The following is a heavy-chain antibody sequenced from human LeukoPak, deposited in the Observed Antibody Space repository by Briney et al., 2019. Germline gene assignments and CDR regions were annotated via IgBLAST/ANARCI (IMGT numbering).Heavy chain of an antibody. CDR3: ARDTLAYCGGDCLQFDY. J-gene: IGHJ4*02. Sequence: SVKVSCKASGGTFSSYAISWVRQAPGQGLEWMGRIIPIFGTANYAQKFQGRVTITTDESTSTAYMELSSLRSEDTAVYYCARDTLAYCGGDCLQFDYWGQGTLVTVSS. D-gene: IGHD2-21*02. CDR2: IIPIFGTA. V-gene: IGHV1-69*05. CDR1: GGTFSSYA.